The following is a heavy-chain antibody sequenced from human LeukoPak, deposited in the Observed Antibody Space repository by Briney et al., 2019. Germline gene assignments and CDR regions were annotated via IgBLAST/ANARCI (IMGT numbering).Heavy chain of an antibody. D-gene: IGHD2-15*01. CDR3: AKNGDRGAFCTGGTCYPYFYYYMDV. J-gene: IGHJ6*03. CDR2: ISSTGGTT. V-gene: IGHV3-23*01. Sequence: GGSLRLSCAASGITFSSYGMNWVRQAPGKGLEWVSSISSTGGTTYYADSVKGRFTISRDNSKDTPYLQMSSLRAEDTAIYYCAKNGDRGAFCTGGTCYPYFYYYMDVWGKGTTVTI. CDR1: GITFSSYG.